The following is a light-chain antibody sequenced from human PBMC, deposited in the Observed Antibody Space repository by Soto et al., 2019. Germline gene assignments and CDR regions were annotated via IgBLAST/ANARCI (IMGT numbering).Light chain of an antibody. CDR2: DAS. CDR1: QSIGRW. Sequence: DIQMTQSPSTLSAFVGDRVTITCRASQSIGRWLAWYQQKPGKAPKLLIYDASSLESGVPSRFSGSGSGTEFILNISSLQPDDFATYYCQQYDSYSWTFDQGTKVDIK. CDR3: QQYDSYSWT. J-gene: IGKJ1*01. V-gene: IGKV1-5*01.